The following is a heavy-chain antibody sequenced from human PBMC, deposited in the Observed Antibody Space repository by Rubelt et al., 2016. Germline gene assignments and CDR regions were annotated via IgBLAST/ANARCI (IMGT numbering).Heavy chain of an antibody. D-gene: IGHD2-8*01. CDR2: LYHSGST. V-gene: IGHV4-4*02. J-gene: IGHJ2*01. Sequence: QLQLEGSGPGLVKPSGTLSLTCTVSGVSLTRSNWWTWVRQPPGKGLEWMGELYHSGSTNYNPSLKSRVTISIDTSKNQFSLNLRSVTAADTAVYYCARRQWVWYFDLWGRGTLVTVSS. CDR1: GVSLTRSNW. CDR3: ARRQWVWYFDL.